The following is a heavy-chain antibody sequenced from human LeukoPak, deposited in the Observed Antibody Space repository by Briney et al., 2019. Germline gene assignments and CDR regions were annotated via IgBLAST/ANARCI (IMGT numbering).Heavy chain of an antibody. CDR1: GGSFSGYY. CDR2: INHSGST. CDR3: ARVGYQLRLYWFDP. V-gene: IGHV4-34*09. D-gene: IGHD2-2*01. Sequence: SETLSLTCAVYGGSFSGYYWSWIRQPPGKGLEWIGEINHSGSTYYNPSLKSRVTISVDTSKNQFSLKLSSVTAADTAVYYCARVGYQLRLYWFDPWGQGTLVTVSS. J-gene: IGHJ5*02.